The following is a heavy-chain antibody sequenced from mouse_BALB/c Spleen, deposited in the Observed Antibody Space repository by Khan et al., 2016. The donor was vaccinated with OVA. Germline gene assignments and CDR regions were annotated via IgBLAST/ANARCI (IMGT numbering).Heavy chain of an antibody. D-gene: IGHD2-1*01. CDR2: IFPGTGTT. J-gene: IGHJ3*01. CDR1: GYTFTSYW. Sequence: QVRLQQSGAELVKPGASVKLSCKTSGYTFTSYWIQWVKQRPGQGLGWIGQIFPGTGTTYSNENFKAKATLTVDTSSSTAYMQLSSLTSEDSAVYFWARGYFGNYEFAYWGQGTLVTVSA. V-gene: IGHV1S132*01. CDR3: ARGYFGNYEFAY.